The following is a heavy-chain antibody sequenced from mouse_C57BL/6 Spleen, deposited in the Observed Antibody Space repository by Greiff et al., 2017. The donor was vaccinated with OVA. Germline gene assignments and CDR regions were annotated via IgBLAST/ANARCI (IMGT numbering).Heavy chain of an antibody. D-gene: IGHD1-1*01. V-gene: IGHV1-9*01. CDR3: ASPYYGSYWYFDV. J-gene: IGHJ1*03. Sequence: QVQLQQSGAELMKPGASVKLSCKATGYTFTGYWIEWVKQRPGHGLEWIGEILPGSGSTNYNEKFKGKATFTADTSSNTAYMQLSSLTTEDSAIYYCASPYYGSYWYFDVWGTGTTVTVSS. CDR1: GYTFTGYW. CDR2: ILPGSGST.